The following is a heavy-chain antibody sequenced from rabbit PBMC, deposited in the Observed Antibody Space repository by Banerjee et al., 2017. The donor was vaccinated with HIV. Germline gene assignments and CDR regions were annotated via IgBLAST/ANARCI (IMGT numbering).Heavy chain of an antibody. Sequence: QEPLGESGGGRVHPKGTLTPTCQASGSDIRSNAMRWVRQAPGKGLELIACIYTSSGSTWYASWVNGRFTISKTSSTTVTLQMTSLTAADTATYFCASGYSDVYFNLWGPGTLVTVS. CDR2: IYTSSGST. CDR3: ASGYSDVYFNL. J-gene: IGHJ4*01. CDR1: GSDIRSNA. V-gene: IGHV1S47*01. D-gene: IGHD1-1*01.